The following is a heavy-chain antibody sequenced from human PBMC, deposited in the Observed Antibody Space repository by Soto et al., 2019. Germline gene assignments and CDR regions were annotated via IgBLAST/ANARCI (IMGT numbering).Heavy chain of an antibody. V-gene: IGHV4-61*01. CDR3: ARDRSLAARLNGVGTGLDY. J-gene: IGHJ4*02. CDR2: IYYSGST. D-gene: IGHD6-6*01. CDR1: GGSVSSGSYY. Sequence: SETLSLTCTVSGGSVSSGSYYWSWIRQPPGKGLEWIGYIYYSGSTNYNPSLKSRVTLSVDTSKNQFSLKLSSVTAADTAVYYCARDRSLAARLNGVGTGLDYWGQGTLVTVSS.